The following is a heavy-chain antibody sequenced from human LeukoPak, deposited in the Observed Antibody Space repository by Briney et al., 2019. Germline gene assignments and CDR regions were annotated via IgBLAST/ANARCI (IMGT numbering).Heavy chain of an antibody. Sequence: GGSLRLSCAASGFTFSSYAMSWVRQAPGKGLEWVSVIYIDGSTYYADSVKGRFTISRDNSKNTVDLQMNSLRAEDTAVYYCARAIVVVPAAIPDDALDIWGQGTMVTVSS. J-gene: IGHJ3*02. CDR2: IYIDGST. V-gene: IGHV3-23*03. D-gene: IGHD2-2*02. CDR3: ARAIVVVPAAIPDDALDI. CDR1: GFTFSSYA.